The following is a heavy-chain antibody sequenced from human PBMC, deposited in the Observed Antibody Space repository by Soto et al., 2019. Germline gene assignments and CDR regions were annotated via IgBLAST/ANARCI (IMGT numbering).Heavy chain of an antibody. D-gene: IGHD2-2*01. CDR3: ARDRPIVVVPAQGFDP. V-gene: IGHV1-18*01. Sequence: ASVKVSCKASGYTFTSYGISWVRQAPGQGLEWMGWISAYNGNTNYAQKLQGRVTMTTDTSTSTAYMELRSLRSDDTAVYYCARDRPIVVVPAQGFDPWGQGTLVTSPQ. CDR2: ISAYNGNT. J-gene: IGHJ5*02. CDR1: GYTFTSYG.